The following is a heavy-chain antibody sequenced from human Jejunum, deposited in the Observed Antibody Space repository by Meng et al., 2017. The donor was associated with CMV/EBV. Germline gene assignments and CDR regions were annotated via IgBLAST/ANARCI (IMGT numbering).Heavy chain of an antibody. V-gene: IGHV1-18*01. J-gene: IGHJ4*02. D-gene: IGHD3-10*01. CDR2: ISTYNGDT. Sequence: QVQPVQSGAEVKKTGASVKVSCKASGYTFNTYGISWVRQAPGQGLEWMGWISTYNGDTNYAQNLQGRVTMTTDTSTNTVYMELRSLRSDDTAVYYCGRGSYFDYWGQGTLVTVSS. CDR1: GYTFNTYG. CDR3: GRGSYFDY.